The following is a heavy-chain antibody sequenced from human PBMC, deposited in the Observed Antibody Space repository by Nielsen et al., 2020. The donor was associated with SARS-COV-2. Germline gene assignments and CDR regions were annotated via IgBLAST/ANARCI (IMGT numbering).Heavy chain of an antibody. Sequence: GESLKISCETAGFTFTTYAMHWVRQAPGKGVEWVAIIWDDGKTKYYADSVKGRFTISRDNSKNTVYLQMNSLGADDTALYYCARDVSGLAPDPNRLDIWGQGTMVTVSS. CDR3: ARDVSGLAPDPNRLDI. CDR2: IWDDGKTK. D-gene: IGHD1-14*01. CDR1: GFTFTTYA. J-gene: IGHJ3*02. V-gene: IGHV3-33*01.